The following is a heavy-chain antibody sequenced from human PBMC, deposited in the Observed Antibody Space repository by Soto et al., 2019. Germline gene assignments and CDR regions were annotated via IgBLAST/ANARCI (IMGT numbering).Heavy chain of an antibody. V-gene: IGHV1-18*04. J-gene: IGHJ4*02. CDR3: ARAQYSSGWSYFDY. D-gene: IGHD6-19*01. CDR2: ISAYNGNT. Sequence: ASVKVSCKASGYTFTSYGISWVRQAPGQGLEWMGWISAYNGNTNYAQKLQGRVTMTTDTSTSTAYMELRSLRSDDTVVYYCARAQYSSGWSYFDYSGQGTLVTVSS. CDR1: GYTFTSYG.